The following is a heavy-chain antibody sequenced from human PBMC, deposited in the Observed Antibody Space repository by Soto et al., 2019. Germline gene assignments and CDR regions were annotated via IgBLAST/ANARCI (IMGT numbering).Heavy chain of an antibody. D-gene: IGHD2-15*01. J-gene: IGHJ4*02. V-gene: IGHV3-74*01. CDR2: IGGDGST. CDR3: ARDGGSADIDFDY. CDR1: GFTFTNYW. Sequence: EVQLMESGGGLVQPGGSLRLSCAASGFTFTNYWTHWVRQAPGKGLVWVSCIGGDGSTTYADSVKGRFTLSIDNAKNTVYLQMNSRRAEDTAMYYCARDGGSADIDFDYWGQGTLVTVSS.